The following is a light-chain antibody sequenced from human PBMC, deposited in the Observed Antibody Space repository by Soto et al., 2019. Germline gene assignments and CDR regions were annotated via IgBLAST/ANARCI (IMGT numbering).Light chain of an antibody. CDR3: QSYDGDFVV. J-gene: IGLJ2*01. V-gene: IGLV6-57*04. CDR1: SGSIANNY. Sequence: NFMLTQPHSVSESPGKTLSISCTRSSGSIANNYVQWYQQRPGSAPTTVIYENNQRLSVVPDRFSGSTDGSSNSASLTISGLQTEDEADYYCQSYDGDFVVFGGGTKLTVL. CDR2: ENN.